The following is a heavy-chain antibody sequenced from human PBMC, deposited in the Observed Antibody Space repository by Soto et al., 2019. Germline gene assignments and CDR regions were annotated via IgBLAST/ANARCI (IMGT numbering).Heavy chain of an antibody. V-gene: IGHV4-34*01. CDR3: ARGSREGYFDY. CDR2: INHSGST. D-gene: IGHD1-26*01. J-gene: IGHJ4*02. Sequence: KASETLSLTCAVYGGSFSGYYWSWIRQPPGKGLEWIGEINHSGSTNYNPSLKSRVTISVDTSKNQFSLKLSSVTAADTAVYYCARGSREGYFDYWGQGTLVTVSS. CDR1: GGSFSGYY.